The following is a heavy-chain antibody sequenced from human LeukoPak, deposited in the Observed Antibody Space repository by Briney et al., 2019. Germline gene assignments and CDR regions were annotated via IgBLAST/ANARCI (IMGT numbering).Heavy chain of an antibody. CDR2: ISSSSSYI. V-gene: IGHV3-21*01. D-gene: IGHD3-22*01. CDR1: GFTFSSYS. Sequence: GGSLRLSCAASGFTFSSYSMNWVRQAPGKGLEWVSSISSSSSYIYYADSVKGRFTISRDNAKNSLYLQMNSLRAEDTAVYYCARGPSYYYDSSGYQAYFDYWGQGALLSVSS. CDR3: ARGPSYYYDSSGYQAYFDY. J-gene: IGHJ4*02.